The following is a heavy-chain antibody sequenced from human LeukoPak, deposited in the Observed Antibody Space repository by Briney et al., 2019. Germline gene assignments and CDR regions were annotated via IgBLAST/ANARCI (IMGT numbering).Heavy chain of an antibody. Sequence: GGSLRLSCAASGFTFGSYWMHWVRQAPGKGLVWVSRINTDGGSTTYADSVKGRFTISRDNAKNTLYLQMNSLRAEDTALYYCTRGYVGIDYWGQGTLVTVSS. D-gene: IGHD5-12*01. CDR1: GFTFGSYW. CDR3: TRGYVGIDY. CDR2: INTDGGST. J-gene: IGHJ4*02. V-gene: IGHV3-74*01.